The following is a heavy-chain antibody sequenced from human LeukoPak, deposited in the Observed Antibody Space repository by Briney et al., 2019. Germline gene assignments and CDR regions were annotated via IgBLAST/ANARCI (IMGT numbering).Heavy chain of an antibody. V-gene: IGHV4-39*07. D-gene: IGHD6-19*01. CDR3: ARDLRAEDGGQWLVPLSDAFDI. CDR1: GDSISSSNCY. J-gene: IGHJ3*02. Sequence: SETLSLTCTVSGDSISSSNCYWGWIRQPPGKGLEWIGRIYTSGSTNYNPSLKSRVTMSVDTSKNQFSLKLSPVTAADTAVYYCARDLRAEDGGQWLVPLSDAFDIWGQGTMVTVSS. CDR2: IYTSGST.